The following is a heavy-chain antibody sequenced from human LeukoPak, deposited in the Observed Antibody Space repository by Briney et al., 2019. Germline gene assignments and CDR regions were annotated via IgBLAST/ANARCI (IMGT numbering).Heavy chain of an antibody. CDR3: ASLPLWFGELLLVDY. J-gene: IGHJ4*02. D-gene: IGHD3-10*01. V-gene: IGHV4-34*01. CDR1: GGSFSGYY. CDR2: INHSGST. Sequence: KPSETLSLTCAVYGGSFSGYYWSWIRQPPGKGLEWIGEINHSGSTNYNPSLKSRVTISVDTSKNQFSLKLSSVTAADTAVYYCASLPLWFGELLLVDYWGQGTLVTVSS.